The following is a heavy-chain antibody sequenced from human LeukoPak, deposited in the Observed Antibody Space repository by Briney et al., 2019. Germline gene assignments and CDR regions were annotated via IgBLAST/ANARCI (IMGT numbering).Heavy chain of an antibody. CDR1: GFTFSRFG. CDR2: IQYDESLK. CDR3: AKDQGVVGSYDA. V-gene: IGHV3-30*02. D-gene: IGHD3-10*01. Sequence: GPSLRLSCEASGFTFSRFGTNWVRQAPGKGLEWVAFIQYDESLKWYIGSVTGRFATYRDNSKNTVYLQMNSLRVEDTAVYYCAKDQGVVGSYDAWGQGTLVTVSS. J-gene: IGHJ5*02.